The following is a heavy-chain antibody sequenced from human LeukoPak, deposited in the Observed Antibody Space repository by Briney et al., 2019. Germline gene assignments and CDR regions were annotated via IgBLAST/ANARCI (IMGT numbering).Heavy chain of an antibody. V-gene: IGHV3-21*01. CDR2: ISSSSSYI. CDR1: GFTFSSYS. Sequence: GGSLRLSCAASGFTFSSYSMNWVRQAPGKGLEWVSSISSSSSYIYYADSVKGRFTISRDNAENSLYLQMNSLRAEDTAAYYCARDYGSGSYDYYGMDVWGKGTTVTVSS. CDR3: ARDYGSGSYDYYGMDV. D-gene: IGHD3-10*01. J-gene: IGHJ6*04.